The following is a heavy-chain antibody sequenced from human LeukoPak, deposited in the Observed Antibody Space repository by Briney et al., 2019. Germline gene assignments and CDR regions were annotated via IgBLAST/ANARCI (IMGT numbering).Heavy chain of an antibody. D-gene: IGHD3-9*01. Sequence: PSETLSLTCAVYGGSFSGYYWSWIRQPPGKGLEWIREINHSGSTNYNPSLKGRVTISVDTSKNQFSLKLSSVTAADTAVYYCARDPKERDDILTGTDGLDYWGQGTLVTVSS. CDR2: INHSGST. CDR1: GGSFSGYY. CDR3: ARDPKERDDILTGTDGLDY. J-gene: IGHJ4*02. V-gene: IGHV4-34*01.